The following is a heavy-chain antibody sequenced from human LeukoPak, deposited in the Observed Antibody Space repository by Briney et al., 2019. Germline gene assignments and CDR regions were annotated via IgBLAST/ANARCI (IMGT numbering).Heavy chain of an antibody. CDR3: ARHPYGGYGYLDY. D-gene: IGHD5-12*01. CDR2: IYYSGST. Sequence: TTSETLSLTCTVSGGSISSYYWSWIRQPPGKGLEWIGYIYYSGSTNYNPSLKSRVTISVDTSKNQFSLKLSSVTAADTAVYYCARHPYGGYGYLDYWGQGTLVTVSS. V-gene: IGHV4-59*08. J-gene: IGHJ4*02. CDR1: GGSISSYY.